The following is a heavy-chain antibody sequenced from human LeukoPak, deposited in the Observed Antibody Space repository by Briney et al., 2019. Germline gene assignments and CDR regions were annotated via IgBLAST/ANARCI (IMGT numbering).Heavy chain of an antibody. D-gene: IGHD1-26*01. V-gene: IGHV3-48*03. CDR3: ARDGRVGDAWSVGAFDI. Sequence: GGSLRLSCAASGFSLTTYEMNWVRQAPGKGLEWVSYVSSSGDTIYYADSENRRFTISKANTNNLLLLHMNSTSAETTAIYYCARDGRVGDAWSVGAFDIWGQGTTVTVSS. CDR2: VSSSGDTI. J-gene: IGHJ3*02. CDR1: GFSLTTYE.